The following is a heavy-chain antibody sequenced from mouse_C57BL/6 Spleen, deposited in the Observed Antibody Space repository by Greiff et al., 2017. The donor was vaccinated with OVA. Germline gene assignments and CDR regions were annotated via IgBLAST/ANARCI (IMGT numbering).Heavy chain of an antibody. D-gene: IGHD2-3*01. CDR1: GFTFSSYT. V-gene: IGHV5-9*01. J-gene: IGHJ4*01. CDR3: ARHTAIYDGYYAMDY. CDR2: ISGGGGNT. Sequence: EVKVVESGGGLVKPGGSLKLSCAASGFTFSSYTMSWVRQTPEKRLEWVATISGGGGNTYYPDSVKGRFTISRDNAKNTLYLQMSSLRSEDTALYYCARHTAIYDGYYAMDYWGQGTSVTVSS.